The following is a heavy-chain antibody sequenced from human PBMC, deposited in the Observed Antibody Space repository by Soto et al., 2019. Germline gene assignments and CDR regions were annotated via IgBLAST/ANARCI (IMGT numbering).Heavy chain of an antibody. Sequence: PGGSLRLSCAASGFTFSSYAMHWVRQAPGKGLEWVAVISYDGSNKYYADSVKGRFTISRDNSKNTLYLQMNSLRAEDTAVYYCARDPGDSYGPPDYWGQGT. J-gene: IGHJ4*02. D-gene: IGHD5-18*01. CDR2: ISYDGSNK. CDR3: ARDPGDSYGPPDY. V-gene: IGHV3-30-3*01. CDR1: GFTFSSYA.